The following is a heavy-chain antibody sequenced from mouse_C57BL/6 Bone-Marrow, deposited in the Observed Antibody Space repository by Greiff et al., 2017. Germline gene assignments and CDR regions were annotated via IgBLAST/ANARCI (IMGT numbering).Heavy chain of an antibody. CDR3: ANRYSFAY. Sequence: QVQLQQPGAELVRPGTSVKLSCKASGYTFTSYWMHWVKQRPGQGLEWIGVIDPSDSYTNYNQKFKGKATLTVDTSSSTAYMQLSSLTSEDSAVYCSANRYSFAYWGQGTLVTVSA. J-gene: IGHJ3*01. D-gene: IGHD2-14*01. V-gene: IGHV1-59*01. CDR1: GYTFTSYW. CDR2: IDPSDSYT.